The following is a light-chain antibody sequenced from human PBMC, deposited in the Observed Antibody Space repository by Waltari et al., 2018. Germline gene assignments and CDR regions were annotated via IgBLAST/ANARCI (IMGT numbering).Light chain of an antibody. J-gene: IGLJ3*02. CDR1: HIGSKS. CDR3: SSYAGGSWV. CDR2: DDT. Sequence: YVLTQPPSVSVAPGQTARITCGGSHIGSKSVHWHQQTPGRAPILVVYDDTDRPSGISERFSGSNAGNTATLTISGLQAEDEAHYYCSSYAGGSWVFGRGTKVTVL. V-gene: IGLV3-21*02.